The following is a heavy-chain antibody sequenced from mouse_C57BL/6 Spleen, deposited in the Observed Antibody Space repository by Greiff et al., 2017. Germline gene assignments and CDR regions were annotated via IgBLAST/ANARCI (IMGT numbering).Heavy chain of an antibody. CDR2: IDPEDGET. CDR3: AAPYDYDLYYAMDY. V-gene: IGHV14-2*01. Sequence: EVHLVESGAELVKPGASVKLSCTASGFNIKDYYMHWVKQRTEQGLEWIGRIDPEDGETKYAPKFQGKATITADTSSNTAYLQLSSLTSEDTAVYYCAAPYDYDLYYAMDYWGQGTSVTVSS. D-gene: IGHD2-4*01. J-gene: IGHJ4*01. CDR1: GFNIKDYY.